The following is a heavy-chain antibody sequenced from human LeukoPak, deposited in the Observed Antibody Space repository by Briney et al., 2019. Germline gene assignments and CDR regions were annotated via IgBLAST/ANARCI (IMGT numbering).Heavy chain of an antibody. CDR3: ARRPYGGNPYYFDY. CDR1: GGTFSSYA. CDR2: IIPIFGTA. J-gene: IGHJ4*02. Sequence: GASVKVSCKASGGTFSSYAISWVRQAPGQGLEWMGGIIPIFGTANYAQKFQGRVTITTDESTSTAYMELSSLRSEDTAVYYCARRPYGGNPYYFDYWGQGTLVTVSS. D-gene: IGHD4-23*01. V-gene: IGHV1-69*05.